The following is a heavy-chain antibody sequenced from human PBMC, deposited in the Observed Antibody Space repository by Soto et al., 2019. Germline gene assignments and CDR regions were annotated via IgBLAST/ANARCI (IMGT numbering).Heavy chain of an antibody. J-gene: IGHJ3*02. Sequence: QVQLQESGPGLVKPSETLSLTCTVSGGSISSYYWSWIRQPPGKGLEWIGYIYYSGSTNYNPSLKSRVTISVDTSKNQCSLKRSSVTAADTAVYYCARVGASGSYFHAFDIWGQGTMVTVSS. CDR3: ARVGASGSYFHAFDI. CDR1: GGSISSYY. V-gene: IGHV4-59*01. CDR2: IYYSGST. D-gene: IGHD1-26*01.